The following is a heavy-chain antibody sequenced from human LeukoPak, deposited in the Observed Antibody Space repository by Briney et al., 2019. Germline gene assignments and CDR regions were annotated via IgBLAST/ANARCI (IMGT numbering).Heavy chain of an antibody. CDR1: GGSISSGSYY. J-gene: IGHJ6*03. D-gene: IGHD3-22*01. CDR3: ARVTSSGYYYYYMDV. Sequence: SQTLSLTCTVSGGSISSGSYYWSWIRQPAEKGLEWIGRIYTSGSTNYNPSLKSRVTISVDTSKNQFSLKLSSVTAADTAVYYCARVTSSGYYYYYMDVWGKGTTVTVSS. V-gene: IGHV4-61*02. CDR2: IYTSGST.